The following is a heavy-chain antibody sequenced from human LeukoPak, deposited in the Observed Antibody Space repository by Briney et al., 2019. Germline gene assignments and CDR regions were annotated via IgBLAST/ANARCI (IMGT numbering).Heavy chain of an antibody. V-gene: IGHV4-31*03. Sequence: PSETLSLTCTVSGGSISSGGYYWSWIRQHPGKGLEWIGYIYYSGSTYYNPSLKSRVTISVDTSKNQFSLKLSSVTAADTAVYYCARDQRPLDYGDEKELYGMDVWGQGTTVTVSS. D-gene: IGHD4-17*01. CDR2: IYYSGST. J-gene: IGHJ6*02. CDR3: ARDQRPLDYGDEKELYGMDV. CDR1: GGSISSGGYY.